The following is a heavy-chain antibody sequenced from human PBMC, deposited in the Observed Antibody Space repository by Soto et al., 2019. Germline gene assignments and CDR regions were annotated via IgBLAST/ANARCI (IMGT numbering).Heavy chain of an antibody. CDR3: AKLTTYYDFWSGYSNWFDP. CDR2: ISGSGGST. CDR1: GFTFSSYA. V-gene: IGHV3-23*01. J-gene: IGHJ5*02. Sequence: GSLRLSCAASGFTFSSYAMSWVRQAPGKGLEWVSAISGSGGSTYYADSVKGRFTISRDNSKNTLYLQMNSLRAEDTAVYYCAKLTTYYDFWSGYSNWFDPWGQGTLVTVSS. D-gene: IGHD3-3*01.